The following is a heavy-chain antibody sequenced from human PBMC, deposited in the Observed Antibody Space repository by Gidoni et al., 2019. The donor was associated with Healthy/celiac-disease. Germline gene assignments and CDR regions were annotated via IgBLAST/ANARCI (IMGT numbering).Heavy chain of an antibody. Sequence: EVQLVESGGGLVQPGRSLRLSCAAYGFTFDDYAMHWVRQAPGKGLEWVSGISWNSGSIGYADSVKGRFTISRDNAKNSLYLQMNSLRAEDTALYYCAKDGFPYYYYGMDVWGQGTTVTVSS. J-gene: IGHJ6*02. CDR3: AKDGFPYYYYGMDV. V-gene: IGHV3-9*01. CDR2: ISWNSGSI. CDR1: GFTFDDYA. D-gene: IGHD2-21*01.